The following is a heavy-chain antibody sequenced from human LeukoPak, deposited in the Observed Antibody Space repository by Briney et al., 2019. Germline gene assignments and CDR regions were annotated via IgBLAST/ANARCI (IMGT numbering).Heavy chain of an antibody. CDR3: AVSITGTYDY. CDR2: ISSSGSTI. J-gene: IGHJ4*02. D-gene: IGHD1-20*01. Sequence: GGSLRLSCAASGFTFSSYEMNWVRQAPGKGLEWISYISSSGSTIYYADSVKGRFTISRDNAKSSLYLQMNSLRAEDTAVYYCAVSITGTYDYWGQGTLVIVSS. V-gene: IGHV3-48*03. CDR1: GFTFSSYE.